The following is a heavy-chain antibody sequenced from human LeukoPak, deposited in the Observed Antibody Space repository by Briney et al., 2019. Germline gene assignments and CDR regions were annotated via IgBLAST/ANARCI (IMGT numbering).Heavy chain of an antibody. J-gene: IGHJ6*02. Sequence: PSETLSLTCTVSGGSISSYYWSWIRQPPGKGLEWIGYIYYSGSTNYNPSLKSRVTISVDTSKNPFSLKLSSVTAADTAVYYCARSSIAAHYYYYGMDVWGQGTTVTVSS. D-gene: IGHD6-6*01. CDR2: IYYSGST. CDR3: ARSSIAAHYYYYGMDV. V-gene: IGHV4-59*01. CDR1: GGSISSYY.